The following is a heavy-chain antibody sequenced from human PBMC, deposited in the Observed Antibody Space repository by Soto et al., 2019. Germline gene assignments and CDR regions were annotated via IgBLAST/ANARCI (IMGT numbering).Heavy chain of an antibody. D-gene: IGHD3-10*01. CDR2: IWYDGSNK. CDR1: GFTFSRYG. Sequence: QEHLVESGGGVVQPGMSLRLSCEASGFTFSRYGMHWVRQAPGKGLEWVAVIWYDGSNKYYGDSVKGRFTISRDNPKNTLYLEMNSLRADVTAVYYCARVMGRLYGSGSYNGMDVWGQGTTVTVS. CDR3: ARVMGRLYGSGSYNGMDV. J-gene: IGHJ6*02. V-gene: IGHV3-33*01.